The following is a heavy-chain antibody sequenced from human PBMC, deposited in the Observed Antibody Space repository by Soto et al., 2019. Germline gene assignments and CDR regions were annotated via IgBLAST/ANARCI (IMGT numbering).Heavy chain of an antibody. CDR2: ISYDGSNK. CDR1: GITFSSYG. V-gene: IGHV3-30*18. D-gene: IGHD3-16*01. Sequence: GGSLRLSCAASGITFSSYGMHWVRQAPGKGLEWVAVISYDGSNKYYVDSVKGRFTISRDNSKNTLYLQKKRLRAEDTAVYYCAKGLGWRVLGDAFDIWGQGTMVTVSS. J-gene: IGHJ3*02. CDR3: AKGLGWRVLGDAFDI.